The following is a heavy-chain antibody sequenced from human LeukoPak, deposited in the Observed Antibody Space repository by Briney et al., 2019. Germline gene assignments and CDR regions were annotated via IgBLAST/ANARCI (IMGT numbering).Heavy chain of an antibody. CDR2: IYHSGST. D-gene: IGHD6-6*01. CDR3: AREYSSSSTGWFDP. Sequence: ASETLSLTCTVSGGSISTSNYYWGWIRQPPGKGLEWIGSIYHSGSTYYNPSLKSRVTISVDTSKNQFSLKLSSVTAADTAVYYCAREYSSSSTGWFDPWGQGTLVTVSS. J-gene: IGHJ5*02. CDR1: GGSISTSNYY. V-gene: IGHV4-39*07.